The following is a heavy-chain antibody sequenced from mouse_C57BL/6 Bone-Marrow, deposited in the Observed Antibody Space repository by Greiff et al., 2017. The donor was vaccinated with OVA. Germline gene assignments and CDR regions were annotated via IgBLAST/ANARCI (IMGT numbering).Heavy chain of an antibody. CDR1: GYTFTDYY. D-gene: IGHD1-1*01. Sequence: VQLQQSGPELVQPGASVKLSCKASGYTFTDYYMNWVKQSHGKSLEWIGDINPNNGGTSYNQKFKGKATLTVDKSSSTAYMELRSLTSEDSADYYGAIYYGSSYGYFDFWGTGTTVTVSS. CDR3: AIYYGSSYGYFDF. CDR2: INPNNGGT. J-gene: IGHJ1*03. V-gene: IGHV1-26*01.